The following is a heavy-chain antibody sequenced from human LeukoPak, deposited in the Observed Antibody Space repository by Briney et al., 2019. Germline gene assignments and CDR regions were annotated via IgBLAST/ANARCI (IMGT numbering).Heavy chain of an antibody. D-gene: IGHD1-7*01. Sequence: GGSLRLSCAASGFTFSSYAMSWVRQAPGKGLEWVSAISGSGGSTYYADSVKGRFTISRDNSKNTLYLQMNSLRAEDTAVYYCAKDHPSIRLTLELPPVFDYWGQGTLVTVSS. J-gene: IGHJ4*02. CDR1: GFTFSSYA. V-gene: IGHV3-23*01. CDR3: AKDHPSIRLTLELPPVFDY. CDR2: ISGSGGST.